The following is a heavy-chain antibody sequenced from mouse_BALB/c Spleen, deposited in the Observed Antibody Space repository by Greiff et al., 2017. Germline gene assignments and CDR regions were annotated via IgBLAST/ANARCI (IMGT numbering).Heavy chain of an antibody. CDR3: TRQLGHEDY. D-gene: IGHD3-1*01. V-gene: IGHV1S22*01. CDR1: GYTFTSYW. CDR2: IYPGSGST. Sequence: LKQPGSELVRPGASVKLSCKASGYTFTSYWMHWVKQRPGQGLEWIGNIYPGSGSTNYDEKFKSKATLTVDTSSSTAYMQLSSLTSEDSAVYYCTRQLGHEDYWGQGTTLTVSS. J-gene: IGHJ2*01.